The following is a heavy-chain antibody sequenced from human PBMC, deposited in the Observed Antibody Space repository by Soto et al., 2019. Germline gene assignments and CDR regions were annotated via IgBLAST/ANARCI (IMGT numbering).Heavy chain of an antibody. D-gene: IGHD2-2*01. CDR3: AKVRDIVVVPAGGPSDAFDI. V-gene: IGHV3-30*18. J-gene: IGHJ3*02. CDR2: ISYDGSNK. Sequence: GGSLRLSCAASGFTFSSYGMHWVRQAPGKGLEWVAVISYDGSNKYYADSVKGRFTISRDNSKNTLYLQMNSLRAEDTAVYYCAKVRDIVVVPAGGPSDAFDIWGQGTMVTVSS. CDR1: GFTFSSYG.